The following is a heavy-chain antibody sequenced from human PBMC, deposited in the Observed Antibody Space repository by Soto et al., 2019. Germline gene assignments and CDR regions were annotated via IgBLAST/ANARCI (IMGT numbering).Heavy chain of an antibody. V-gene: IGHV1-69*13. CDR2: IIPIFGTA. D-gene: IGHD3-9*01. CDR1: GGTFSSYA. J-gene: IGHJ4*02. Sequence: SVKVCCKASGGTFSSYAISWVRQAPGQGLEWMGGIIPIFGTANYAQKFQGRVTITADESTSTAYMELSSLRSEDTAVYYCARGDILTGYQLFDYWGQGTLVTVSS. CDR3: ARGDILTGYQLFDY.